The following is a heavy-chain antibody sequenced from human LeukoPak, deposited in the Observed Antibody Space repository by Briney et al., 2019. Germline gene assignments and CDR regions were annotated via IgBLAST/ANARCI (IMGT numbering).Heavy chain of an antibody. CDR1: GFPFSSHG. D-gene: IGHD5-12*01. CDR2: ISYDGTNQ. V-gene: IGHV3-30*03. J-gene: IGHJ4*02. CDR3: ARDIYSGYDLSFDY. Sequence: PGGSLRLSCAASGFPFSSHGMHWVRQAPGRGLEWVATISYDGTNQDYADSAKGRFTISRDNSKNTLYLQMNSLRAEDTAVYYCARDIYSGYDLSFDYWGQGTLVTVSS.